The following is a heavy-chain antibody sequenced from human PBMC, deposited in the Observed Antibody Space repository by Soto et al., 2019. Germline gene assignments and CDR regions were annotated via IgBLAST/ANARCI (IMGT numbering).Heavy chain of an antibody. CDR1: GITFGSRA. D-gene: IGHD6-13*01. V-gene: IGHV3-23*01. J-gene: IGHJ4*02. CDR2: IGVNVGHI. Sequence: GSLRLSCVASGITFGSRAMSWVRQAPGKGLEWVASIGVNVGHIFYADSVKGRVTISRDDSRKTLFLQMNSLKVEDTAVYYCAKWQQLKWGRGTLVTVSS. CDR3: AKWQQLK.